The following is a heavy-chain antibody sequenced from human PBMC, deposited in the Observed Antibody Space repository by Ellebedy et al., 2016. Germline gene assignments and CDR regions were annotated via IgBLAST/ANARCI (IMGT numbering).Heavy chain of an antibody. CDR3: ARGNYYGMDV. CDR1: GFTFSSYW. V-gene: IGHV3-74*01. J-gene: IGHJ6*02. CDR2: INSDGSTT. Sequence: HTGGSLRLSCAVSGFTFSSYWMHWVRQAPGKGLVWVSRINSDGSTTSYADSVKGRFTISRDNAKNTLFLQMNSLRAEDTAIYYCARGNYYGMDVWGQGTTVTVSS.